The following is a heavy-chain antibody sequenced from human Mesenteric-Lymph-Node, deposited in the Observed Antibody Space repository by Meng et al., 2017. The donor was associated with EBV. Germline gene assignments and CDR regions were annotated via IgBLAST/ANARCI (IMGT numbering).Heavy chain of an antibody. CDR3: ARDGGVQGGDFVEQAKFDY. J-gene: IGHJ4*02. V-gene: IGHV1-46*01. CDR1: GYSLSSYY. D-gene: IGHD3-16*01. Sequence: VPLVMSVREVRKPGNFVKVACKASGYSLSSYYMHWVRQAPGQVLEWMGVIDPSGTATTDPQNFQDRVTITSDTSTSTVYMELSSLRSDHTSVYYCARDGGVQGGDFVEQAKFDYWGQGTLVTVSS. CDR2: IDPSGTAT.